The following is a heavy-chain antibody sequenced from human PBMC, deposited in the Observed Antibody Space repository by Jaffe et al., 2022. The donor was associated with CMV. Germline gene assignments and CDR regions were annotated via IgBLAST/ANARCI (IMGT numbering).Heavy chain of an antibody. D-gene: IGHD6-19*01. CDR2: ISWNSGSI. V-gene: IGHV3-9*01. CDR1: GFTFDDYA. Sequence: EVQLVESGGGLVQPGRSLRLSCAASGFTFDDYAMHWVRQAPGKGLEWVSGISWNSGSIGYADSVKGRFTISRDNAKNSLYLQMNSLRAEDTALYYCAKDAAYSSGWSEVDYWGQGTLVTVSS. CDR3: AKDAAYSSGWSEVDY. J-gene: IGHJ4*02.